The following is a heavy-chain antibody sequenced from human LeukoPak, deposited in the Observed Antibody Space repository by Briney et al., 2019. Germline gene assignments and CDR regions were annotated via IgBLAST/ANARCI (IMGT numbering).Heavy chain of an antibody. CDR1: GGTFSSYA. J-gene: IGHJ5*02. CDR2: IIPIFGIA. CDR3: ARDVDIVVVVAASQKGHNWFDP. D-gene: IGHD2-15*01. V-gene: IGHV1-69*04. Sequence: ASVKVSYKASGGTFSSYAISWVRQAPGQGLEWMGRIIPIFGIANYAQKLQGRVTITADKSTSTAYMELSSLRSEDTAVYYCARDVDIVVVVAASQKGHNWFDPWGQGTLVTVSS.